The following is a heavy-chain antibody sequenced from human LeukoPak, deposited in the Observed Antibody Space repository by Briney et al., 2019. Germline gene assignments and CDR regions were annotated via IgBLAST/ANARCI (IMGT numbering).Heavy chain of an antibody. Sequence: GGSLRLSCAASGFTFSSYTMHWVRQAPGKGLEWVAVISYDGSNKYYADSVKGRFTISRDNSKNTLFLQMNSLTTEDTAVYYCAREVGSDYVFDYWGQGTLVTVS. J-gene: IGHJ4*02. D-gene: IGHD4-17*01. V-gene: IGHV3-30-3*01. CDR2: ISYDGSNK. CDR3: AREVGSDYVFDY. CDR1: GFTFSSYT.